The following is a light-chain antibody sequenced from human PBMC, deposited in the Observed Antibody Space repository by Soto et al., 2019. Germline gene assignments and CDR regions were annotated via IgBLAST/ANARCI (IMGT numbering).Light chain of an antibody. V-gene: IGLV6-57*04. CDR3: QSYDSSNVV. Sequence: NFMLTQPHSVSESPGKTVTISCTRSSGSIASNYVQWYQQRPGSASTTVIYEDNQRPSGVPDRFSGSIDSSSNSASLTISGLKTEDGADYYCQSYDSSNVVFGGGTKLTVL. CDR1: SGSIASNY. CDR2: EDN. J-gene: IGLJ2*01.